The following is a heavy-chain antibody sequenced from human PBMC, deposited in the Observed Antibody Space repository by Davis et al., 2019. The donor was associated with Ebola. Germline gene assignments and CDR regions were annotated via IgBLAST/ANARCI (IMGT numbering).Heavy chain of an antibody. D-gene: IGHD3-16*02. CDR3: ARDRYDYVWGSYRHDAFDI. CDR2: INPNSGGT. V-gene: IGHV1-2*04. CDR1: GYTFTGYY. Sequence: AASVKVSCKASGYTFTGYYMHWVRQAPGQGLEWMGWINPNSGGTNYAQKFQGWVTMTRDTSISTAYMELSRLRSDDTAVYYCARDRYDYVWGSYRHDAFDIWGQGTMVTVSS. J-gene: IGHJ3*02.